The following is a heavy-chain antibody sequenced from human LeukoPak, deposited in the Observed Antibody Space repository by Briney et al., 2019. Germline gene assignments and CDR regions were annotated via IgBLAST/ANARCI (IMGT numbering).Heavy chain of an antibody. CDR2: IKQDGSEK. J-gene: IGHJ4*02. D-gene: IGHD1-26*01. CDR1: GFSFSNYW. Sequence: PGGSLRLSCAASGFSFSNYWMSWVRQAPGKGLEWVANIKQDGSEKYYVDSVKGRFTISRDNAKNSLYLQMNSLRAEDTAVYHCAKNHGSYYVFDYWGQGILVTVSS. V-gene: IGHV3-7*01. CDR3: AKNHGSYYVFDY.